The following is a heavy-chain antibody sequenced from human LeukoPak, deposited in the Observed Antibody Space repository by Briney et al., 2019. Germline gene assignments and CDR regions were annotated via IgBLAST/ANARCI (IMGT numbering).Heavy chain of an antibody. Sequence: GASVKVSCKATGGTFSSYALSWVRQAPGQGLEWMGWISAYNGNTNYAQKLQGRVTMTTDTSTSTAYMELRSLRSDDTAVYYCARVGMGAAMDWFDPWGQGTLVTVSS. CDR2: ISAYNGNT. D-gene: IGHD2-2*01. J-gene: IGHJ5*02. CDR1: GGTFSSYA. CDR3: ARVGMGAAMDWFDP. V-gene: IGHV1-18*01.